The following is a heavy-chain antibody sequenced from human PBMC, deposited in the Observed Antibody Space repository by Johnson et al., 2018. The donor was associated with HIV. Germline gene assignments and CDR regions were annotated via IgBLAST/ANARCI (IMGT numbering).Heavy chain of an antibody. CDR1: GFRFDEYA. J-gene: IGHJ3*02. V-gene: IGHV3-9*01. CDR2: ISGNSATI. CDR3: ARVSRYCSGGSCLDGFDI. Sequence: VQLVESGGDLVQPGRSLRLSCAASGFRFDEYAMHWVRQAPGKGLEWVSGISGNSATIGYADSLEGRLTISRDNAKNSLYLQMNSLRAEDAALYYCARVSRYCSGGSCLDGFDIWGQGTMVTVSS. D-gene: IGHD2-15*01.